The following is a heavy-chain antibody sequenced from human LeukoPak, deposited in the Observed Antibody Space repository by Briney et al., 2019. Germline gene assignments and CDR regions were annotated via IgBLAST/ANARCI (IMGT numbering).Heavy chain of an antibody. D-gene: IGHD3/OR15-3a*01. Sequence: GESLKISCKGSGYSFTSYWIGWVRQMPGKGLEWMGIIYPGDSDTRYSPSFQGQVTISADKSVGTVFLQWTRLQASDTSMYYCARQMIFGSKWYVPGSDYWGQGTLVTVPS. CDR3: ARQMIFGSKWYVPGSDY. V-gene: IGHV5-51*01. CDR2: IYPGDSDT. J-gene: IGHJ4*02. CDR1: GYSFTSYW.